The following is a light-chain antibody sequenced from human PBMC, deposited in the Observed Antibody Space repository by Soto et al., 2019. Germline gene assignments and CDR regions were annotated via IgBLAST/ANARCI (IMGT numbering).Light chain of an antibody. CDR2: GAS. CDR3: QQYTNSPAWA. J-gene: IGKJ1*01. V-gene: IGKV3-15*01. CDR1: QSVSIN. Sequence: IGMMQYPPTLAVSRGGRATLACRASQSVSINLAWYQQKPGQAPRLLIYGASTRATGIPARFSGSGSGTEFTLTIRRLQSDDCAVYSCQQYTNSPAWAFGQGTKVDIK.